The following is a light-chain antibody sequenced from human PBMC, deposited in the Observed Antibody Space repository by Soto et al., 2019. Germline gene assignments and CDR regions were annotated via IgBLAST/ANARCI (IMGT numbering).Light chain of an antibody. Sequence: EIVLTQSPGTLSLSPGERATLFCRASQSFTTSQLAWYQQRPGQAPRVLIFGASRRATGIPDRFSGSGSGTDFTLTISRLEPEDSAVYYCQQYASSPRTLGQGTTVEIK. CDR2: GAS. CDR1: QSFTTSQ. J-gene: IGKJ1*01. CDR3: QQYASSPRT. V-gene: IGKV3-20*01.